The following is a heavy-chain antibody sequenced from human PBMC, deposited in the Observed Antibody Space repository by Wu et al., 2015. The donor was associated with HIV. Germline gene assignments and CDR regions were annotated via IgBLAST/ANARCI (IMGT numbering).Heavy chain of an antibody. Sequence: QVQLVQSGAEVKKPGASVKVSCQASGYTFTSYAFSWVRQAPGQGLEWMGWISVYNGVTDYAQRFQDRVTLTTDASTNTAYMELRSLRSDDTAVYYCARWNVDTAMAVLWGQGTLVTVSS. D-gene: IGHD5-18*01. CDR1: GYTFTSYA. CDR3: ARWNVDTAMAVL. CDR2: ISVYNGVT. V-gene: IGHV1-18*01. J-gene: IGHJ4*02.